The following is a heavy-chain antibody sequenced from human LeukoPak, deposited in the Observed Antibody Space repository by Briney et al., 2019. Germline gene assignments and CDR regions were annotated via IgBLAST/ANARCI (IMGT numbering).Heavy chain of an antibody. CDR2: IYYSGST. CDR1: GGSISSSSYY. J-gene: IGHJ5*02. Sequence: SETLSLTCTVSGGSISSSSYYWGWIRQPPGKGLGWIGSIYYSGSTYYNPSLKSRVTISVDTSKNQFSLKLSSVTAADTAVYYCARHPVAGIEGWFDPWGQGTLVTVSS. D-gene: IGHD6-19*01. V-gene: IGHV4-39*01. CDR3: ARHPVAGIEGWFDP.